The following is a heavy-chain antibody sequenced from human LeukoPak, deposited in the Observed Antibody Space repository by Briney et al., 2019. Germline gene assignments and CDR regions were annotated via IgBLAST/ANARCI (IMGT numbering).Heavy chain of an antibody. D-gene: IGHD3-9*01. V-gene: IGHV3-53*01. CDR1: GVTGSTNY. CDR2: IYAGGGT. J-gene: IGHJ4*02. CDR3: ARDMAYHDMLTGYEVSRFFDY. Sequence: GGPLRLLCAASGVTGSTNYMRWTRQAPGKGLEWVALIYAGGGTAYADSVKGRFTISRDNSKNTLYLQMNYVRAEDTAVYYCARDMAYHDMLTGYEVSRFFDYWGQGTLVTVSS.